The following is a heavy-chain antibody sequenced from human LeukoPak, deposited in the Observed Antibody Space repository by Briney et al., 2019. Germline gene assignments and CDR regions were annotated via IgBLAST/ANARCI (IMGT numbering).Heavy chain of an antibody. CDR3: ASGVEYRNYGNYIGGPYMDV. CDR2: INPSGGST. D-gene: IGHD4-11*01. J-gene: IGHJ6*03. Sequence: ASVKVSCKASGYTFTSYYMHWVRQAPGQGLEWMGIINPSGGSTSYAQKFQGRVTMTRDMSTSTVYMELRSLRSDDTAVYYCASGVEYRNYGNYIGGPYMDVWGKGTTVTVSS. V-gene: IGHV1-46*01. CDR1: GYTFTSYY.